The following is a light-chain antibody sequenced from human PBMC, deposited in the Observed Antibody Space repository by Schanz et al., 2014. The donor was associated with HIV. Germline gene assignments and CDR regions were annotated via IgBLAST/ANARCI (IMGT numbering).Light chain of an antibody. J-gene: IGLJ3*02. CDR1: DTDIGGHDY. CDR2: DVS. V-gene: IGLV2-14*03. Sequence: QSALTQPASVSGSPGQSITISCTGTDTDIGGHDYVSWYQQFPDRAPKLLIYDVSNRPSGVSNRFSGSKSGNTASLTISGLQAEDEADYYCSSYTSSSTWVFGGGTKLTVL. CDR3: SSYTSSSTWV.